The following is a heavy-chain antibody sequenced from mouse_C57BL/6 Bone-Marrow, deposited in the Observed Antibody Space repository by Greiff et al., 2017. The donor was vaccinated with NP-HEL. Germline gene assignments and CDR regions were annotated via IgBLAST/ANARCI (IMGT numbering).Heavy chain of an antibody. V-gene: IGHV1-69*01. J-gene: IGHJ2*01. Sequence: QVQLQQPGAELVMPGASVKLSCKASGYTFTSYWMHWVKQRPGQGLEWIGEIDPSDSNTNYNQKFMGKSTLTVDKSSSPAYMQLSSLTSEDAAVYDCARTSPDYFDDWGQGATLTVSS. CDR3: ARTSPDYFDD. CDR1: GYTFTSYW. CDR2: IDPSDSNT.